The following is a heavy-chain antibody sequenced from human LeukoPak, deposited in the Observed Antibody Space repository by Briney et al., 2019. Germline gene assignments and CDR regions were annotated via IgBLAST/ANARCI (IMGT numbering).Heavy chain of an antibody. CDR3: ARANGSGNYYNIYFQH. Sequence: GGSLRLSCAASGFTFSSYAMHWVRQAPGKELEYVSAISNTGGNLHYGSSVQGRFTISRDNSKNTLYLQMGSLRTEDMAVYYCARANGSGNYYNIYFQHWGQGTLVTVSS. CDR2: ISNTGGNL. V-gene: IGHV3-64*01. D-gene: IGHD3-10*01. CDR1: GFTFSSYA. J-gene: IGHJ1*01.